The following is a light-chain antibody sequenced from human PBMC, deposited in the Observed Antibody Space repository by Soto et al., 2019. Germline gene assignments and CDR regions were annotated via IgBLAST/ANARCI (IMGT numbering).Light chain of an antibody. J-gene: IGLJ1*01. V-gene: IGLV1-40*01. CDR2: DNT. CDR1: SSNIGAGYD. Sequence: QPVLTQPPSVSGAPGQRGTISCTGSSSNIGAGYDVHWYQQLPGAAPKLLIYDNTNRPSGVPDRFSGSKSGTSASLAITGLQSEDEADYYCQSYDNSLSGYVFGTGTKLTVL. CDR3: QSYDNSLSGYV.